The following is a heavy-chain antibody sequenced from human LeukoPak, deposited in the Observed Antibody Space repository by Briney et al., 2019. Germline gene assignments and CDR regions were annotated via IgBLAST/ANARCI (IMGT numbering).Heavy chain of an antibody. CDR3: AKREGARPELNY. V-gene: IGHV4-59*01. CDR2: IYYSGST. D-gene: IGHD1-26*01. Sequence: SETLSLTCTVSGGSISSYYWSWIRQPPGKGLEWIGYIYYSGSTNYNPSLKSRVTISVDTSKNQFSLKLSSVTAADTAVYYCAKREGARPELNYWGQEPLVPVS. J-gene: IGHJ4*02. CDR1: GGSISSYY.